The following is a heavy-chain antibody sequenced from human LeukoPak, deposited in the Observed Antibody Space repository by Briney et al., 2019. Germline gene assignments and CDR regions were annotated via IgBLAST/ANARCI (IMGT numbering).Heavy chain of an antibody. Sequence: GGSLRLSCAASGFTFSDYAMGWVRQAPGKGLDWVSAISGRDSSTYDADSVKGRFTISRDNSKNTLYLQMNSLRAEDTAVYYCAKDGCTSPTCYINYWGRGTLLTVSS. V-gene: IGHV3-23*01. J-gene: IGHJ4*02. CDR1: GFTFSDYA. CDR3: AKDGCTSPTCYINY. CDR2: ISGRDSST. D-gene: IGHD2-2*02.